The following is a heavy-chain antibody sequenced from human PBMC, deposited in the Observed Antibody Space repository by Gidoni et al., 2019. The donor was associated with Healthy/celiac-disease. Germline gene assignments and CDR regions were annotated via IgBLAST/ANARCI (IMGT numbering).Heavy chain of an antibody. CDR2: INAGNGNT. V-gene: IGHV1-3*01. Sequence: QVQLVQSGAEVQKPGASVKVSCKASGYTFTSYAMHWVRQAPGQRLEWMGWINAGNGNTKYSQKFQGRVTITRDTSASTAYMELSSLRSEDTAVYYCARVTWGSPRGNYWGQGTLVTVSS. D-gene: IGHD3-16*01. J-gene: IGHJ4*02. CDR1: GYTFTSYA. CDR3: ARVTWGSPRGNY.